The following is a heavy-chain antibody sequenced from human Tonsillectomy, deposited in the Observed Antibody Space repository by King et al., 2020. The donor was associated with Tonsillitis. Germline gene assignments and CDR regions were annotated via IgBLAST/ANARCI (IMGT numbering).Heavy chain of an antibody. Sequence: VQLVESGGGLVQPGESLRLSCAASGFTFSNYAMSWVRQAPGKGLEWVSAISGSGGSTYYADSVRGRFTISRDNSKNTLYLQLNSLRAEDTAVYSCAGASQLPIXQYYYYGMDVWGQGXTXTVSS. CDR2: ISGSGGST. CDR1: GFTFSNYA. J-gene: IGHJ6*02. D-gene: IGHD2-2*01. CDR3: AGASQLPIXQYYYYGMDV. V-gene: IGHV3-23*04.